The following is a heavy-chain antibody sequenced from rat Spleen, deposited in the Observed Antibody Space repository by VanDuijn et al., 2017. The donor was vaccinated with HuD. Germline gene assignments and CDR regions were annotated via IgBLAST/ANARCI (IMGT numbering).Heavy chain of an antibody. J-gene: IGHJ2*01. CDR2: IWSGGST. CDR3: TIHPRY. D-gene: IGHD3-1*01. Sequence: QVQLKESGPGLVQPSQTLSLTCTVSGFSLTSNSVSWVRQPPGKGLEWMGAIWSGGSTDYNSALKSRLSISRDTSKSQVFLKMNSLQAEDTATYYCTIHPRYWGQGVMVTVSS. CDR1: GFSLTSNS. V-gene: IGHV2-1*01.